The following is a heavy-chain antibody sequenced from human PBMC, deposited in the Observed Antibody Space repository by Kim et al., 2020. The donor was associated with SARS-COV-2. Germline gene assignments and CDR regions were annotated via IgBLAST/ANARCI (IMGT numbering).Heavy chain of an antibody. J-gene: IGHJ5*02. CDR2: INPNSGGT. CDR1: GYTFTGYY. D-gene: IGHD3-22*01. CDR3: ARDDFHYYDSSGYSNHWFDP. Sequence: ASVKVSCKASGYTFTGYYMHWVRQAPGQGLEWMGRINPNSGGTNYAQKFQGRVTMTRDTSISTAYMELSRLRSDDTAVYYCARDDFHYYDSSGYSNHWFDPWGQGTLVTLSS. V-gene: IGHV1-2*06.